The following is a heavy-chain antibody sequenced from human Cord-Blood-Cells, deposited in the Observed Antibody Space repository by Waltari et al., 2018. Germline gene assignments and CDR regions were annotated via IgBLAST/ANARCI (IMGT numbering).Heavy chain of an antibody. Sequence: QVQLVQSGAEVKKPGSSVKVSCKASGGTFSSYATSWVRQAPGQGLEWMGGIIPILGIANYAQKFQGRVTITADESTSTAYMELSSLRSEDTAVYYCARDLGYCSSTSCYDYWGQGTLVTVSS. CDR2: IIPILGIA. CDR1: GGTFSSYA. CDR3: ARDLGYCSSTSCYDY. V-gene: IGHV1-69*04. D-gene: IGHD2-2*01. J-gene: IGHJ4*02.